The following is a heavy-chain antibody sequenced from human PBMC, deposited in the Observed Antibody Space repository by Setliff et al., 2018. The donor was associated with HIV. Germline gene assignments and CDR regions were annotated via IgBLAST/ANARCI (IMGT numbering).Heavy chain of an antibody. V-gene: IGHV4-4*07. Sequence: PSETLSLTCSVSGDSISNYYWSWIRQPAGKGLEWIGHIYTSGSTNYNPSLKSRVTMSVATSKTQFSLKLDSMTAANTAVYYCAREEKLAVHTTRPPRFDCWGQGTLVTVSS. CDR2: IYTSGST. D-gene: IGHD5-18*01. CDR1: GDSISNYY. J-gene: IGHJ4*02. CDR3: AREEKLAVHTTRPPRFDC.